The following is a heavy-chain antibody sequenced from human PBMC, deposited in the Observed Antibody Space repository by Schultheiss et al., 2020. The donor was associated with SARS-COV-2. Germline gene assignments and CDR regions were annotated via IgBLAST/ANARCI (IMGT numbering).Heavy chain of an antibody. Sequence: ASVKVSCKASGYTFTGYYMHWVRQAPGQGLEWMGWINPNSGGTNYAQKFQGRVTITADKSTSTAYMELSSLRSEDTAVYYCASESVGFGKDYWYFDLWGRGTLVTVSS. D-gene: IGHD3-10*01. J-gene: IGHJ2*01. CDR1: GYTFTGYY. V-gene: IGHV1-2*02. CDR2: INPNSGGT. CDR3: ASESVGFGKDYWYFDL.